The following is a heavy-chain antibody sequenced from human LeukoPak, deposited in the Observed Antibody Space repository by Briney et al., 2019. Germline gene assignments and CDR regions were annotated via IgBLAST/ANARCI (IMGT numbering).Heavy chain of an antibody. D-gene: IGHD2-15*01. V-gene: IGHV4-31*03. J-gene: IGHJ4*02. CDR1: GGSISSGGYY. Sequence: PSQTLSLTCTVSGGSISSGGYYWSWIRQHPGKGLEWIGSIYSSGSTYYNPSLKSRVTISLDTSKNQFSLRLSSVTAADTAVYYCARANCGGGSCYSDYWGQGTLVTVSS. CDR3: ARANCGGGSCYSDY. CDR2: IYSSGST.